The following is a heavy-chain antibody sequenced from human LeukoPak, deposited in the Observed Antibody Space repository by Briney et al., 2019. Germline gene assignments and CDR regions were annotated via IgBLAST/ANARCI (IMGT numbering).Heavy chain of an antibody. Sequence: PSETLSLTCTVSGASVNTDNYFWGWVRQPPGKGLEWVGSGYTRPGDHYNPSLKRRATISVDTSQNQFSLRLTFVTAADTAVYYCVRLWLRWGIDYWGRRTLVTVSS. CDR1: GASVNTDNYF. D-gene: IGHD5-12*01. J-gene: IGHJ4*02. CDR3: VRLWLRWGIDY. CDR2: GYTRPGD. V-gene: IGHV4-39*01.